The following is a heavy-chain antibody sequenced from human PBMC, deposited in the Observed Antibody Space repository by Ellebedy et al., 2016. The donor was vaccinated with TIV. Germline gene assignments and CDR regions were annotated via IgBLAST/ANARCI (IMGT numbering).Heavy chain of an antibody. Sequence: GGSLRLXCAASGFTFSNYWMSWVRQAPGKGLEWVANIKQDGSEKYYVDSVKGRFTISRDNAKNSLYLQMNSLRAEDTALYYCAKDIEVVVTAIDYWGQGTLVTVSS. J-gene: IGHJ4*02. D-gene: IGHD2-21*02. CDR1: GFTFSNYW. V-gene: IGHV3-7*03. CDR3: AKDIEVVVTAIDY. CDR2: IKQDGSEK.